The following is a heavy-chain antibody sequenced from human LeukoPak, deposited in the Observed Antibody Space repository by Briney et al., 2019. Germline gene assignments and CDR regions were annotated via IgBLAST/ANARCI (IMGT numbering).Heavy chain of an antibody. CDR3: ARQSAAGTGYDY. Sequence: SETLSLTCTVSGGSISSSGYYWGWIRQPPGKGLEWIGSAYYSGSSHYNPSLKSRVTMSVDTSRNQFSLRLSSVTAADTAVYYCARQSAAGTGYDYWGQGTLVTVSS. CDR1: GGSISSSGYY. D-gene: IGHD6-13*01. J-gene: IGHJ4*02. CDR2: AYYSGSS. V-gene: IGHV4-39*01.